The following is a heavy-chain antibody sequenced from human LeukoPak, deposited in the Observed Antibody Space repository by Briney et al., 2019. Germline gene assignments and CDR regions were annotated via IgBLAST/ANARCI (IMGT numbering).Heavy chain of an antibody. Sequence: GASVTVSCKASGGTFSTDAISWVRQAPGQGLEWMGGIIPIYGSTNYAQKFQGRVTITADKSTSTAYMELSSLRSEDTAVYYCARAQGYYDSSGYLHTPDYWGQGTLVTVSS. CDR3: ARAQGYYDSSGYLHTPDY. D-gene: IGHD3-22*01. J-gene: IGHJ4*02. CDR1: GGTFSTDA. V-gene: IGHV1-69*06. CDR2: IIPIYGST.